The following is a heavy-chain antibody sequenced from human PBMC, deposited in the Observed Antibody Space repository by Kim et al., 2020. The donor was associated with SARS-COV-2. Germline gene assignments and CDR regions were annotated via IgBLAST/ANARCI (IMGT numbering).Heavy chain of an antibody. D-gene: IGHD6-13*01. CDR3: ARARSSSWLDFLSLGMDV. Sequence: GSLRLSCAASGFTFGSYAMHWVRQAPGKGLEWVAVISYDGSNKYYADSVKGRFTISRDNSKNTLYLQMNSLRVEDTAVYYCARARSSSWLDFLSLGMDVWGQGTTVTVSS. J-gene: IGHJ6*02. CDR1: GFTFGSYA. CDR2: ISYDGSNK. V-gene: IGHV3-30-3*01.